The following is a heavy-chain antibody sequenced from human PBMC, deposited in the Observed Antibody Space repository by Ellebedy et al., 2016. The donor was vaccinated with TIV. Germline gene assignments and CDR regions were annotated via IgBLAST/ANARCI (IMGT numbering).Heavy chain of an antibody. CDR3: ARDCSSGCF. Sequence: GGSLRLXXAASGFTFSSYAMSWVRQAPGKGLEWVSGISWNSGKIGYSDSVKGRFTISRDNAKNTLYLQMNSLRGEDTGVYYCARDCSSGCFWGRGTLVTVSS. CDR2: ISWNSGKI. CDR1: GFTFSSYA. J-gene: IGHJ4*02. D-gene: IGHD6-19*01. V-gene: IGHV3-9*01.